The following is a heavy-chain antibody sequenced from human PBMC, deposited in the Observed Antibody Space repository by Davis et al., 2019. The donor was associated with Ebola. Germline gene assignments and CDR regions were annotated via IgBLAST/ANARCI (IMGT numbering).Heavy chain of an antibody. CDR2: IYYSGST. CDR1: GDSISTSYYS. CDR3: ATSTTVTTWRYYYYGMDV. V-gene: IGHV4-39*01. J-gene: IGHJ6*02. Sequence: SETLSLTCSVSGDSISTSYYSWGWIRLPPGKGLEWIGSIYYSGSTYYNPSLKSRVTISVDTSKNQFSLKLSSVTAADTAVYYCATSTTVTTWRYYYYGMDVWGQGTTVTVSS. D-gene: IGHD4-11*01.